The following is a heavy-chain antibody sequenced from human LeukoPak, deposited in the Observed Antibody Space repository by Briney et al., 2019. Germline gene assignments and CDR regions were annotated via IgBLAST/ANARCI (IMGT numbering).Heavy chain of an antibody. D-gene: IGHD6-19*01. V-gene: IGHV3-11*01. CDR2: ISPGGDAV. CDR1: GFIFSDYH. Sequence: GGSLRLSCAASGFIFSDYHMSWIRQAPGKELEWVSYISPGGDAVYFADSVKGRFTISRDNAKNSLFLQMSSLTAEDTAVYYCSGGRDIAVAGPGGYFDFWGQGSLVTVSS. J-gene: IGHJ4*02. CDR3: SGGRDIAVAGPGGYFDF.